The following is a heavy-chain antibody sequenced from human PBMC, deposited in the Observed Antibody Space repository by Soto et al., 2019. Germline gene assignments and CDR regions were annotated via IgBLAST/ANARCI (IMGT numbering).Heavy chain of an antibody. Sequence: ASVKVSCKASGYTFTSYGISWVRQAPGQGLEWMGWISAYNGNTNYAQKLRGRVTMPKDTPTSTAYMELRSLSSDDRAVYYCARARGGGGGYYFDYGGQGPLVTFSS. V-gene: IGHV1-18*01. CDR3: ARARGGGGGYYFDY. CDR2: ISAYNGNT. CDR1: GYTFTSYG. J-gene: IGHJ4*02. D-gene: IGHD3-16*01.